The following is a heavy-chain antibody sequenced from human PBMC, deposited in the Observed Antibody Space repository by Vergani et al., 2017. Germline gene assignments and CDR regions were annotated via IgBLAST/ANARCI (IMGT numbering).Heavy chain of an antibody. D-gene: IGHD1-20*01. CDR2: IYYSGST. V-gene: IGHV4-39*07. Sequence: QLQLQESGPGLVKPSETLSLTCTVSGGSISSSSYYWGWIRQPPGKGLEWIGSIYYSGSTYYNPSLKSRVTISVDTSKNQFSLKLSSVTAADTAVYYCARDRLTGMEFYWGQGTLVTVSS. J-gene: IGHJ4*02. CDR1: GGSISSSSYY. CDR3: ARDRLTGMEFY.